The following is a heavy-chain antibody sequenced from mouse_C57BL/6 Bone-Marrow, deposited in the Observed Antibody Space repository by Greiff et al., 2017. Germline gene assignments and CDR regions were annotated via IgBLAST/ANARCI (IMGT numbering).Heavy chain of an antibody. CDR3: GREGDYYGSCYDY. V-gene: IGHV1-54*01. D-gene: IGHD1-1*01. CDR2: INPGSGGT. J-gene: IGHJ2*01. Sequence: VQLQQSGAELVRPGTSVKVSCKASGYAFTNYLIEWVKQRPGQGLEWIGVINPGSGGTNYNEKFKGKATLTADKSSSTAYMQLSSLTSEDSAVYFCGREGDYYGSCYDYWGQGTTLTVSS. CDR1: GYAFTNYL.